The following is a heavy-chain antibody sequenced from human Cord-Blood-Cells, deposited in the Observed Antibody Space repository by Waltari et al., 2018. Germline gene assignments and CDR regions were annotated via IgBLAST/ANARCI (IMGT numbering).Heavy chain of an antibody. CDR1: GGSFSGYY. D-gene: IGHD6-19*01. CDR2: INHSGST. CDR3: ARGRRIAVAGNFDY. J-gene: IGHJ4*02. Sequence: QVQLQQWGAGLLKPSETLSLTCAVYGGSFSGYYWSWISQPPGKGLEWIGEINHSGSTNYNPSLKSRVTISVDTSKNQFSLKLSSVTAADTAVYYCARGRRIAVAGNFDYWGQGTLVTVSS. V-gene: IGHV4-34*01.